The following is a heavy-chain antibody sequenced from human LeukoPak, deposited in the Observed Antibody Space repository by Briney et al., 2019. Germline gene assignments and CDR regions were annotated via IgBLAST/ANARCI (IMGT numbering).Heavy chain of an antibody. CDR3: ARRSGTRWFDP. CDR2: IYYSGST. CDR1: GASISSYY. Sequence: SETLSLTCTVSGASISSYYWSWIRQPPGKGLEWIGSIYYSGSTYYNPSLKSRVTISVDTSKNQFSLKLSSVTAADTAVYYCARRSGTRWFDPWGQGTLVTVSS. J-gene: IGHJ5*02. V-gene: IGHV4-39*01. D-gene: IGHD3-10*01.